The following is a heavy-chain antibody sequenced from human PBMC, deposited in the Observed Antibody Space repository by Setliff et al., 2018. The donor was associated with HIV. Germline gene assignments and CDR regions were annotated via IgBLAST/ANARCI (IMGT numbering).Heavy chain of an antibody. CDR3: ARASRYCSRTSCHGDWFDP. CDR1: GYTFTTYS. CDR2: INTNTGNP. J-gene: IGHJ5*02. Sequence: ASVKVSCKASGYTFTTYSMNWVRQAPGQGLEWMGWINTNTGNPTYAQGFTGRFVFSLDISVSTAYLQISSLKAEDTAVYYCARASRYCSRTSCHGDWFDPWGQGTLVTVS. V-gene: IGHV7-4-1*02. D-gene: IGHD2-2*01.